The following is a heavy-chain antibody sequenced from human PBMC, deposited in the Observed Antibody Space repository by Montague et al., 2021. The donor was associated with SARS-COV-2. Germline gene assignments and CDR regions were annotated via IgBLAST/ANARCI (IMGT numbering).Heavy chain of an antibody. J-gene: IGHJ4*02. CDR2: IYYSGSS. D-gene: IGHD1-26*01. CDR1: GGSISSANYY. CDR3: ASQSGCYYNYFDL. Sequence: TLSLTCSVSGGSISSANYYWSWIRQHPGKGLEFIGYIYYSGSSFYNPPLKSRLTISVDTSKNRFSLRLSSVTAADTAIYFCASQSGCYYNYFDLWGQGTLVTVSS. V-gene: IGHV4-31*03.